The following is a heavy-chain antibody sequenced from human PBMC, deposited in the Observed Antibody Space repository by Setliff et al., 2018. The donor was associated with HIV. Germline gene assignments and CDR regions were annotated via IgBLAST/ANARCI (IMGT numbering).Heavy chain of an antibody. J-gene: IGHJ2*01. CDR3: ARSALWFGEADWYFDL. Sequence: SETLSLTCAVSGYSVSSSYWWGWIRRPPGKGLEWIGWIGYIYKGGSTYYNPSLKSRVTMSVDTSKNHFSLKLRSVTAVDTAVYYCARSALWFGEADWYFDLWGRGALVTISS. CDR2: IYKGGST. V-gene: IGHV4-28*01. D-gene: IGHD3-10*01. CDR1: GYSVSSSYW.